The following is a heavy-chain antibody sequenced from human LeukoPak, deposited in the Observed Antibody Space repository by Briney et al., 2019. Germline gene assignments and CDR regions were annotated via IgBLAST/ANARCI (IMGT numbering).Heavy chain of an antibody. D-gene: IGHD1/OR15-1a*01. CDR2: IYTDGST. CDR1: GFTVSSKY. V-gene: IGHV3-66*01. Sequence: GGSLRLSCAASGFTVSSKYMNWVRQAPGKGLEWASVIYTDGSTYYADSVRARFSISRDDSKNTLSLQMNSLRAEDTAVYYCAIGHYRNIPGWGQGTLVTVSS. J-gene: IGHJ4*02. CDR3: AIGHYRNIPG.